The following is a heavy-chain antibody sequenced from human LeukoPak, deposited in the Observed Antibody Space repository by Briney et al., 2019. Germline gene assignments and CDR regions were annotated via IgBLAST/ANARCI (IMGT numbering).Heavy chain of an antibody. D-gene: IGHD3-10*01. Sequence: SVKVSCKASRGTFSSYALSWVRQAHGQGLEWMGGVIPIFGTANYAQKFQGRVTITADKSTSTAYMELSSLRSEDTAVYDCTWFGEPQPPTYGMDVWGKGTTVTVSS. CDR3: TWFGEPQPPTYGMDV. J-gene: IGHJ6*04. CDR2: VIPIFGTA. CDR1: RGTFSSYA. V-gene: IGHV1-69*06.